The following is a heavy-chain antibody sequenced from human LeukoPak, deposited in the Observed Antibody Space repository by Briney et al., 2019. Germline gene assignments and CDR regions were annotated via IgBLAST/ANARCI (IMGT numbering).Heavy chain of an antibody. J-gene: IGHJ6*03. CDR1: GFTFSSHS. CDR3: ARSSGWYHRGPDYYYYYMDV. Sequence: GGSLRLSCAASGFTFSSHSMNWVRQAPGKGLEWVSSISSSSSYIYYADSVKGRFTISRDNAKNSLYLQMNSLRAEDTAIYYCARSSGWYHRGPDYYYYYMDVWGKGTTVTVS. V-gene: IGHV3-21*01. D-gene: IGHD6-19*01. CDR2: ISSSSSYI.